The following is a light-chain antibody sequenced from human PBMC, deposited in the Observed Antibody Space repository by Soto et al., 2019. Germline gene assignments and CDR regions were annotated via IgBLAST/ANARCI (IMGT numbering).Light chain of an antibody. CDR1: QSISSY. J-gene: IGKJ1*01. V-gene: IGKV1-39*01. CDR3: QQSYSTPRWT. CDR2: AAS. Sequence: DIQMTQSPSALPASLGDRVTFTFLASQSISSYLNWYQQKPGKAPKLLIYAASSLQSGVPSRFSGSGSGTDFTLTISSLQPEDFATYYCQQSYSTPRWTFGQGTKVDIK.